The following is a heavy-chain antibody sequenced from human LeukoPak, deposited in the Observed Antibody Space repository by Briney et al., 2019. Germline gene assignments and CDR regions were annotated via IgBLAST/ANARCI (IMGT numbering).Heavy chain of an antibody. CDR1: GGSISSSSYY. J-gene: IGHJ4*02. V-gene: IGHV4-39*01. Sequence: KPSETLSPNCTVSGGSISSSSYYWGWIRQPPGKGLEWIGSIYYSGSTYYNPSLKSRVTISVDTSKNQFSLKLSSVTAADTAVYCCARHGRDGDYVAYWGQGALVTVSS. CDR3: ARHGRDGDYVAY. CDR2: IYYSGST. D-gene: IGHD4-17*01.